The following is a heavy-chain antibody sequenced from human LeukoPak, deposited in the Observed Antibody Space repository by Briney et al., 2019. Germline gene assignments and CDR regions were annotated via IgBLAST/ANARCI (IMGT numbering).Heavy chain of an antibody. CDR2: SNRRGSTT. V-gene: IGHV3-48*03. Sequence: GGSLRLSCAASGFSFSSYEMNWVRQAPGKGLEWVSHSNRRGSTTYYADSVRGRFTISRDNAKNSLYLQMNGLRAEDTAVYYCAKDRGLDYAPGDVWGLGTTVTVSS. CDR3: AKDRGLDYAPGDV. D-gene: IGHD4-17*01. J-gene: IGHJ6*02. CDR1: GFSFSSYE.